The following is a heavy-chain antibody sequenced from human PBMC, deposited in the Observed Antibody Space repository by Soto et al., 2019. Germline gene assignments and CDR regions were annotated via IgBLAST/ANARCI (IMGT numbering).Heavy chain of an antibody. V-gene: IGHV4-59*01. CDR2: IYYSGST. D-gene: IGHD6-6*01. Sequence: LSLTCTVSGGSISSYYWSWIRQPPGKGLEWIGYIYYSGSTNYNPSLKSRVTISVDTSKNQFSLKLSSVTAADTAVYYCARSPGGIAARLGNNWFDPWGQGTLVTVSS. CDR1: GGSISSYY. J-gene: IGHJ5*02. CDR3: ARSPGGIAARLGNNWFDP.